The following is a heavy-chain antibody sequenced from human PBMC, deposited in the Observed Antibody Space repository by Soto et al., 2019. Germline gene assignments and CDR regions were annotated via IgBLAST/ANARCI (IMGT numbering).Heavy chain of an antibody. CDR1: GFTFSSYA. CDR2: ISYDGSNK. J-gene: IGHJ2*01. Sequence: QVQLVESGGGVVQPGRSLRLSCAASGFTFSSYAMHWVRQAPGKGLEWVAVISYDGSNKYYADSVKGRFTISRDNSKNTLYLQMNSLRAEDTAVYYCARDLSRNFELWGCGTLVTVSS. V-gene: IGHV3-30-3*01. CDR3: ARDLSRNFEL. D-gene: IGHD3-16*02.